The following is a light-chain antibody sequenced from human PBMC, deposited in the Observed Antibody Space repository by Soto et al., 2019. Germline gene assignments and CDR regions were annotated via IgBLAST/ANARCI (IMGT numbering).Light chain of an antibody. V-gene: IGKV1-8*01. CDR3: QQYYTYPYT. J-gene: IGKJ2*01. CDR2: AAS. CDR1: QAISSY. Sequence: AIRMTQSPSSFSASTGDRVTITCRASQAISSYLAWYQQKPGKAPKLLIYAASTLQSGVPSRFSGSGSGTDFTLTISCLQSEDFATYYCQQYYTYPYTFSQGTKLEIK.